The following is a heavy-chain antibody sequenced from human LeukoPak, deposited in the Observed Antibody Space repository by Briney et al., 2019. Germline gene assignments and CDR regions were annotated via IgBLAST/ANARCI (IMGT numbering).Heavy chain of an antibody. CDR1: GGSISSSSYY. D-gene: IGHD3-22*01. Sequence: SETLSLTCTVSGGSISSSSYYWGWLRQPPGEGLEWIGSIHYSGCTYYNPSLKSRVTISVDTSKNQFSLKLSSVTAADTAVYYCASYQYYYDSSGYNNWGQGTLVTVSS. V-gene: IGHV4-39*01. CDR3: ASYQYYYDSSGYNN. J-gene: IGHJ4*02. CDR2: IHYSGCT.